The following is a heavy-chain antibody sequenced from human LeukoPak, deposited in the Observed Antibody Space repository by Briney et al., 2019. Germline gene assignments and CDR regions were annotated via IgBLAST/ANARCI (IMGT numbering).Heavy chain of an antibody. CDR3: ARRGGSGRAFDY. V-gene: IGHV4-39*01. CDR2: IYYTGST. CDR1: GASISGGTYY. J-gene: IGHJ4*02. Sequence: PSETLSLTCSVSGASISGGTYYWGWIRQPPGKGLEWIGSIYYTGSTYDNPSLKSRVTISVDTSKSQFSLKLSSVTAADTAVYYCARRGGSGRAFDYWGQGTLVTVSS. D-gene: IGHD1-26*01.